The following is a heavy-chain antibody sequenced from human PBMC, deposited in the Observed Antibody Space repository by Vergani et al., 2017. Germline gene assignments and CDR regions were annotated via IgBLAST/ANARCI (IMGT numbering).Heavy chain of an antibody. V-gene: IGHV1-69*13. D-gene: IGHD6-13*01. J-gene: IGHJ5*02. Sequence: QVQLVQSGAEVKKPGSSVKVSCKASGGPFKNSAFSWVRQVPGQGLEWMGRIITFFGTTDYAQKFQGRFTIFANEFTKTVDMQLSNLRSEDTAVYYCARDRIAAAAKNWFDPWGQGTLVTVSS. CDR2: IITFFGTT. CDR3: ARDRIAAAAKNWFDP. CDR1: GGPFKNSA.